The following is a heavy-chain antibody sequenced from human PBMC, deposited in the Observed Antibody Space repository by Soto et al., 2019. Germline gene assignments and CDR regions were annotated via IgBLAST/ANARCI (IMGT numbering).Heavy chain of an antibody. CDR3: AGDCDDGGY. J-gene: IGHJ4*02. CDR1: GFTFSSYG. V-gene: IGHV3-33*01. Sequence: QVQLVESGGGVVQPGRSVRLSCAASGFTFSSYGMHLVRQAAGKGLEWVAVIWYDGSNKYYADSVKGRFTISRDNSKNTLYLQMNSLRAEDTDVYYCAGDCDDGGYWGQGTLVTVSS. CDR2: IWYDGSNK.